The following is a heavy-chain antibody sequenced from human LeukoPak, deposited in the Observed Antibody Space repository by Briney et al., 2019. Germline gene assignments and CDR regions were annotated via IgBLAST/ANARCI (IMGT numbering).Heavy chain of an antibody. V-gene: IGHV5-10-1*01. J-gene: IGHJ4*02. CDR1: GYTFTNHW. CDR3: ARAPDSDSGYDYFDY. D-gene: IGHD5-12*01. CDR2: IDPSDSYT. Sequence: PGGSLRLSCKGSGYTFTNHWISWVRQMPGKGLEWMGKIDPSDSYTNYSPSFQGHVTISADKSISTAYLQWSGLKASDTAMYYCARAPDSDSGYDYFDYWGQGTLVTVSS.